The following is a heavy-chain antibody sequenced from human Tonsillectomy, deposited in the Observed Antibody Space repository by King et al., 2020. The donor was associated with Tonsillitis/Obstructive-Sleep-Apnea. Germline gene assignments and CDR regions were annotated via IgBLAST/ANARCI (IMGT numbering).Heavy chain of an antibody. V-gene: IGHV3-23*04. J-gene: IGHJ4*02. CDR1: GFTFSNYS. CDR3: AKGPGYDFWSSYLHYFDY. Sequence: VQLVESGGGLVQPGGSLRLSCAASGFTFSNYSMSWVRQAPGKGLEWVSLISCSETTNYADSGKGRFTISRDNSKNTLYLQMNSLRAGDTATYYCAKGPGYDFWSSYLHYFDYWGQGTLVTVSS. D-gene: IGHD3-3*01. CDR2: ISCSETT.